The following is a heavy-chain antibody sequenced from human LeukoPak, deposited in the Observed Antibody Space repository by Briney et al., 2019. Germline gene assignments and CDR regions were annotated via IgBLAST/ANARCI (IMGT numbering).Heavy chain of an antibody. D-gene: IGHD3-22*01. J-gene: IGHJ4*02. CDR3: ARSGNYYDTSGLLY. CDR2: ISYDGSNK. Sequence: PGGSLRLSCAASGFTFSSYAMHWVRQAPGKGLEWVAVISYDGSNKYYADSVKGRFTISRDNSKNTLYLQMNSLRAEDTAVYYCARSGNYYDTSGLLYWGQGALVIVSS. V-gene: IGHV3-30-3*01. CDR1: GFTFSSYA.